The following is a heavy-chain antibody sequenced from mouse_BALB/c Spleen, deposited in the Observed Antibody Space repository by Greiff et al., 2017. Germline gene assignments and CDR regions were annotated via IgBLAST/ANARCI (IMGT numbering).Heavy chain of an antibody. CDR3: TRNYHYFDD. J-gene: IGHJ2*01. CDR1: GYTFTSYW. CDR2: IDPSDSYT. V-gene: IGHV1S127*01. D-gene: IGHD1-1*01. Sequence: QVQLQQPGAELVKPGASVKMSCKASGYTFTSYWMHWVKQRPGQGLEWIGVIDPSDSYTSYNQKFKGKATLTVDTSSSTAYMQLSSLTSEDSAVYYCTRNYHYFDDWGQGTTLTVSS.